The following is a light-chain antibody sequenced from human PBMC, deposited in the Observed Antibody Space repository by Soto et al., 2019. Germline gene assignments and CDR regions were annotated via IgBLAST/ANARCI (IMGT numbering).Light chain of an antibody. CDR1: QSISNW. CDR2: DAS. V-gene: IGKV1-5*01. Sequence: DTQMTQSPSTLSASVGDRVTITCLASQSISNWLAWYQQKPGKAPKLLINDASSLESGVPSRFSGSGSGTEFTLTISSLQPDDFATYYCQQYNSFSGTFGQGTKVDIK. CDR3: QQYNSFSGT. J-gene: IGKJ1*01.